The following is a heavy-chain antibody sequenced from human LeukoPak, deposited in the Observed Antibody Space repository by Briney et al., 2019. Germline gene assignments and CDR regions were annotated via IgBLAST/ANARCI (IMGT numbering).Heavy chain of an antibody. CDR1: GYSISSGSY. Sequence: PSETLSLTCTVSGYSISSGSYWGWIRQPPGKGLEWIANIYHSGSTYYNPSLKSRVTISVDTSKNQFSLKLSSVTAADTAIYYCARVHVNSGYYFGDAFDIWGQGTMVTVSS. D-gene: IGHD3-22*01. V-gene: IGHV4-38-2*02. CDR3: ARVHVNSGYYFGDAFDI. CDR2: IYHSGST. J-gene: IGHJ3*02.